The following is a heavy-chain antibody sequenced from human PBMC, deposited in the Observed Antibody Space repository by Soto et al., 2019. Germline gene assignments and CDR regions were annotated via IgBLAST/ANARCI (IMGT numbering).Heavy chain of an antibody. CDR3: ARASGAAAGIHWFDP. CDR1: GGSISSSSSY. J-gene: IGHJ5*02. Sequence: QLLESGPGLVTPSETLSLTCTVSGGSISSSSSYGAGIRQPPGRGLEGFGGIYYSGSTYYNPSLKSRVTISVDTSKNQFSLKLSSVTAADTAVYYCARASGAAAGIHWFDPWGQGTLVTVSS. V-gene: IGHV4-39*01. D-gene: IGHD6-13*01. CDR2: IYYSGST.